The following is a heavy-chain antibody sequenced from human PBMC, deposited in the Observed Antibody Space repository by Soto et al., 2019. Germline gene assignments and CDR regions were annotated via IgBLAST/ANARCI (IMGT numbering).Heavy chain of an antibody. Sequence: QVQLVQSGAEERKPGASVKLSCRASGYTFISYAIHWVRQAPGQRLEWMGWVNPATGHTEYSQKFQGRVTITRDTSAKTGYLEPSSLRSEDTAVYYSARAGWFLDDWGQGTLVTVYS. CDR1: GYTFISYA. J-gene: IGHJ4*02. CDR3: ARAGWFLDD. CDR2: VNPATGHT. V-gene: IGHV1-3*05. D-gene: IGHD3-10*01.